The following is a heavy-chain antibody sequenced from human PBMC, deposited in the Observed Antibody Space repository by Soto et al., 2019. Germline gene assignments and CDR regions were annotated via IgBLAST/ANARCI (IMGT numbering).Heavy chain of an antibody. CDR1: GFSLSTYGVG. CDR2: IYWDHDQ. D-gene: IGHD3-10*02. Sequence: QITLKESGPTLVKPTQTLTLTCTFSGFSLSTYGVGVGWIRQPPGKTLEWLAIIYWDHDQYFSPSLKDTLTISNDTSTNQMVLTMTSMDPVDTAAYFCAHFVRTFDVWGHGTVVTVSS. J-gene: IGHJ3*01. CDR3: AHFVRTFDV. V-gene: IGHV2-5*02.